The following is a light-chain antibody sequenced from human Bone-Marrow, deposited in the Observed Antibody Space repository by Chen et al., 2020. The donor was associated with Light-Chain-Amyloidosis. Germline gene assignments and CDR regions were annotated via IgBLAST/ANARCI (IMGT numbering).Light chain of an antibody. Sequence: DIVLIQSPPTLPVTPGEPASIACRSSQSLRHSNGINYLDWFLQRPGQSPQLLISVASDRASGVPDRFSGSGSGTEFTLEISRMEAEDVGIYFCMQTLESPTFGQGTKVEI. CDR3: MQTLESPT. J-gene: IGKJ1*01. V-gene: IGKV2-28*01. CDR1: QSLRHSNGINY. CDR2: VAS.